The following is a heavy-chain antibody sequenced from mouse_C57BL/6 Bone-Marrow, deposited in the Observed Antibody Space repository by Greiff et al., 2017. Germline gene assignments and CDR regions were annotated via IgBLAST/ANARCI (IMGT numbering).Heavy chain of an antibody. D-gene: IGHD2-1*01. J-gene: IGHJ4*01. CDR3: ARDLLWSPYAMDY. V-gene: IGHV1-81*01. CDR1: GYTFTSYG. CDR2: IYPGSGST. Sequence: QVQLKQSGAELARPGASVKLSCKASGYTFTSYGISWVKQRTGQGLEWIGDIYPGSGSTNYNEKFKSKATLTVDTSSSTAYMQLSSLTSEDSAVYYCARDLLWSPYAMDYWGQGTSVTVSS.